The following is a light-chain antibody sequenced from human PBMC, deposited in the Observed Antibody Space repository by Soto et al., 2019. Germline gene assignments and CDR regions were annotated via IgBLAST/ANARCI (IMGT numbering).Light chain of an antibody. CDR3: QHYNSYSEA. J-gene: IGKJ1*01. V-gene: IGKV1-5*03. CDR1: QDIRND. Sequence: QMTQSPSSLSASVGDRVTISCRASQDIRNDLGWYQQKPGKAPKLLIYKASTLKSGVPSRFSGSGSGTEFTLTISSLQPDDFATYYCQHYNSYSEAFGQGTKVDIK. CDR2: KAS.